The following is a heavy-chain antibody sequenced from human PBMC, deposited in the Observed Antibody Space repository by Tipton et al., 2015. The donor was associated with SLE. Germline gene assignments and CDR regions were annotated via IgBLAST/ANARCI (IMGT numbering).Heavy chain of an antibody. D-gene: IGHD3-10*01. V-gene: IGHV3-74*01. CDR3: ARIHYYGSGSRGY. CDR1: GFTFNRYW. J-gene: IGHJ4*02. CDR2: IDSDGTIT. Sequence: GSLRLSCAASGFTFNRYWMHWVRQAPGKGLMWVSRIDSDGTITNYADTVKGRFTISRDNAKDTLYLQMNSLRAEDTAVYYCARIHYYGSGSRGYWGQGALVTVSS.